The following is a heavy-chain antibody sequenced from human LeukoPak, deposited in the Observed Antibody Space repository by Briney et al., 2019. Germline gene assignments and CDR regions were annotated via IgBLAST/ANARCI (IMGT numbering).Heavy chain of an antibody. CDR1: GFTFDDYG. J-gene: IGHJ5*02. V-gene: IGHV3-20*04. CDR3: ARDDYGDYGGSWGWFDP. CDR2: INWNGGST. Sequence: GGSLRLSCAASGFTFDDYGMSWVHQAPGKGLEWVSGINWNGGSTGYADSVKGRFTISRDNAKNSLYLQMNSLRAEDTALYYCARDDYGDYGGSWGWFDPWGQGTLVTVSS. D-gene: IGHD4-17*01.